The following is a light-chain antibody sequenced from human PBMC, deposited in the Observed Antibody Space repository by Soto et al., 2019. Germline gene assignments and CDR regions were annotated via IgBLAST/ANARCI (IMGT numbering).Light chain of an antibody. J-gene: IGKJ2*01. Sequence: EIVLTQSPGTLSLSPGERATLSCRASQSVSSSYLAWYQQKPGQAPRLLIYGASSRATGIPDRFSGSGSGTDFTLTISRLEPEDFAVYYCQQYGYLAPYTFGQGTQLEIK. CDR2: GAS. CDR1: QSVSSSY. V-gene: IGKV3-20*01. CDR3: QQYGYLAPYT.